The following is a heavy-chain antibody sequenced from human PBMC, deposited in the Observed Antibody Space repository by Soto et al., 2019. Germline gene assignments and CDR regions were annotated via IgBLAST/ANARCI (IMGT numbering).Heavy chain of an antibody. J-gene: IGHJ4*02. CDR1: GYTFTSYA. V-gene: IGHV1-3*01. CDR3: ARPRYSSSWYRPPFDY. Sequence: ASVKVSCKASGYTFTSYAMHWVRQAPGQRLEWMGWINAGNGNTKYSQKFQGRVTITRDTSASTAYMELSSLRSEDTAVYYCARPRYSSSWYRPPFDYWGQGTLVTAPQ. D-gene: IGHD6-13*01. CDR2: INAGNGNT.